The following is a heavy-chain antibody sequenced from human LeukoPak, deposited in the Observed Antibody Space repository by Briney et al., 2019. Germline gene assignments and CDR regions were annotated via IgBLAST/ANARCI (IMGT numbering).Heavy chain of an antibody. Sequence: ASVKVSCKASGYTFTGYYMHWVRQAPGQGLEWMEWINPNSGGTNYAQKFQGRVTMTRDTSISTAYMELSRLRSDDTAVYYCARASGSYGSWFDPWGQGTLVTVSS. J-gene: IGHJ5*02. D-gene: IGHD1-26*01. V-gene: IGHV1-2*02. CDR3: ARASGSYGSWFDP. CDR2: INPNSGGT. CDR1: GYTFTGYY.